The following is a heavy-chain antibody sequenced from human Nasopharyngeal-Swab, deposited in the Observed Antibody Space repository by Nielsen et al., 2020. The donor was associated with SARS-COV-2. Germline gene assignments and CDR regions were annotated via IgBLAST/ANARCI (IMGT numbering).Heavy chain of an antibody. D-gene: IGHD6-19*01. Sequence: GEYLKISCAASGFTFSSYDMHWVRQATGKGLEWVSAIGTAGDTYYPGSVKGRFTISRENAKNSLYLQMNSLRAEDTAVYYCARDSTIAVGRPLDYWGQGTLVTVSS. J-gene: IGHJ4*02. CDR3: ARDSTIAVGRPLDY. CDR1: GFTFSSYD. CDR2: IGTAGDT. V-gene: IGHV3-13*01.